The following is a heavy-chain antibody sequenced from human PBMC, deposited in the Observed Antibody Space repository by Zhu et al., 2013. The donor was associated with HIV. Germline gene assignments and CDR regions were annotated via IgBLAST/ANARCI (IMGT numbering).Heavy chain of an antibody. CDR2: MNPNSGDT. Sequence: QVQLVQSGAEVKRPGASVKVSCKASGYTFIDYDIYWVRQTAGQGLESLGWMNPNSGDTGYEQNFQGRLTMTRNTSISTAYMELRNLNFEDTAIYFCARGHLRVFDWGHFDAWGQGTLITVS. V-gene: IGHV1-8*01. D-gene: IGHD3-9*01. CDR3: ARGHLRVFDWGHFDA. J-gene: IGHJ4*02. CDR1: GYTFIDYD.